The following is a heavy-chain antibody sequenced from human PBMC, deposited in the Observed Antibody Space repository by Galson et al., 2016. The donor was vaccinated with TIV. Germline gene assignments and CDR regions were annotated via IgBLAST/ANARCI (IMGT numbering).Heavy chain of an antibody. J-gene: IGHJ5*02. V-gene: IGHV1-69*13. CDR2: INPIFGTA. CDR3: ARVHWDNVVVPAATPNNWFDP. Sequence: SVKVSCKASGGTFSTYVFSWLRQAPGQGLEWMGVINPIFGTANYAQTFQGRLTITADESTSSAYMELSSLRAEDTAVYYCARVHWDNVVVPAATPNNWFDPWGQGTLVVVSS. CDR1: GGTFSTYV. D-gene: IGHD2-2*01.